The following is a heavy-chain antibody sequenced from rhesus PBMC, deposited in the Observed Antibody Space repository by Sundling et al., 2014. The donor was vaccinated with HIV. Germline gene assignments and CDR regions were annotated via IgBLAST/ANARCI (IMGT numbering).Heavy chain of an antibody. CDR1: GGSISSNH. J-gene: IGHJ4*01. Sequence: QVHLQESGPGVVKPSETLSLTCAVSGGSISSNHWNWIRQPPGKGLEWIGRIFGGGGSTDYNPSLKSRVTISIDRSKSQFSLTLNSLTAADTGVYYCARGGITAGRWGQGLLVTVSS. D-gene: IGHD6-19*01. CDR3: ARGGITAGR. CDR2: IFGGGGST. V-gene: IGHV4-160*01.